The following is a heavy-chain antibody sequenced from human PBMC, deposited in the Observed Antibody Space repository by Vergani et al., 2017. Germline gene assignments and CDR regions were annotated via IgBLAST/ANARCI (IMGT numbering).Heavy chain of an antibody. CDR2: IDYSGST. V-gene: IGHV4-31*11. Sequence: QVQLQESGPGLVKPSQTLSLTCAVSGGSISSGGYYWSWIRQHPGKGLEWIGYIDYSGSTYYNPSLKSRVTISVDTSKNQFSLKLSSVTAADTAVYYCAGAPIGSXIFGVVIIRFAFDIWGQGTMVTVSS. CDR3: AGAPIGSXIFGVVIIRFAFDI. CDR1: GGSISSGGYY. D-gene: IGHD3-3*01. J-gene: IGHJ3*02.